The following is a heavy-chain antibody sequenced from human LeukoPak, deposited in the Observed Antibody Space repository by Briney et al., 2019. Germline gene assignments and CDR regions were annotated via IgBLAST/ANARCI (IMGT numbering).Heavy chain of an antibody. V-gene: IGHV1-46*01. Sequence: ASVKVSCKASGYTFTSYYMHCVRQAPGQGLEWMGIINPSGGSTSYAQKFQGRVTMTRDMSTSTVYMELSSLRSEDTAVYYCARGSPTYYYDSSGYGPFDYWGQGTLVTVSS. J-gene: IGHJ4*02. CDR2: INPSGGST. CDR1: GYTFTSYY. CDR3: ARGSPTYYYDSSGYGPFDY. D-gene: IGHD3-22*01.